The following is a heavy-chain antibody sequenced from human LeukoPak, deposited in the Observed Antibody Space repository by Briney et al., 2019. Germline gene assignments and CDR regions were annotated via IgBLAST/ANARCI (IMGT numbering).Heavy chain of an antibody. Sequence: PSETLSLTCTVSGGSISSYYWSWIRQPPGKGLEWIGYIYYSGSTNYNPSLKSRVTISVDTSKNQFSLKLSSVTAADTAVYYCARAPYDSSGYYYSGYFDYWGQGTLVTVSS. CDR1: GGSISSYY. V-gene: IGHV4-59*01. CDR2: IYYSGST. J-gene: IGHJ4*02. D-gene: IGHD3-22*01. CDR3: ARAPYDSSGYYYSGYFDY.